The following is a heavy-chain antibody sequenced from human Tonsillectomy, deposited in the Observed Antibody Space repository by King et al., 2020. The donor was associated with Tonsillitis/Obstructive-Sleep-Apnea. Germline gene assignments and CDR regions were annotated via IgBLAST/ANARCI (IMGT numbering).Heavy chain of an antibody. CDR2: ISGFSGDT. D-gene: IGHD6-19*01. Sequence: QLVQSGAEVKKPGASVKVSCQASGYTFKSYGIIWVRQGPGQGLEWMGWISGFSGDTKYAQKFQGRVTMTTDTSTSTAYMELRSLRSDDTAVYYCARARGVAGKFWFDPWGQGTLVTVSS. V-gene: IGHV1-18*01. J-gene: IGHJ5*02. CDR1: GYTFKSYG. CDR3: ARARGVAGKFWFDP.